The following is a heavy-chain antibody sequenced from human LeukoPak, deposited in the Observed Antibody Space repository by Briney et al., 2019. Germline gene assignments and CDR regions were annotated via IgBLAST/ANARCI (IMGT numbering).Heavy chain of an antibody. J-gene: IGHJ4*02. CDR2: INHSGST. Sequence: SETLSLTCAVYGGSFSGYYWSWVRQPPGKGLEWIWEINHSGSTNYNPSLKSRVTISVDTSKNQFSLKLSSVTAADTAVYYCARGYSYFDYWGQGTLVTVSS. D-gene: IGHD1-26*01. V-gene: IGHV4-34*01. CDR3: ARGYSYFDY. CDR1: GGSFSGYY.